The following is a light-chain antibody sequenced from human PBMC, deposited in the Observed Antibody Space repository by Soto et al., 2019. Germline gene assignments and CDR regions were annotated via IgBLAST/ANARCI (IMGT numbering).Light chain of an antibody. CDR1: QSVDSN. V-gene: IGKV3-15*01. CDR3: QQYNNWWT. J-gene: IGKJ1*01. CDR2: GAS. Sequence: EILMTQSPATLSVSPGERATLSCRASQSVDSNLAWYQQKPGQAPRLLIYGASTRATGISARCSGSGSGTEFTLTISSLQSEDFGVYYCQQYNNWWTFGQGTKVEI.